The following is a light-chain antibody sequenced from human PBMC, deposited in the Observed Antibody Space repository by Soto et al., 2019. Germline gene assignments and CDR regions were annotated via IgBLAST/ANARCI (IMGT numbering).Light chain of an antibody. J-gene: IGLJ3*02. Sequence: QSALTQPASVSGSPGQSITISCTGTSSDVGSYKLVSWYQQHPGKAPKLMISEVTKRPSGVSTRFSGSKSGNTASLTISGLQPEDESDYYCCSHAGSNTWVFGGGTKVTVL. CDR2: EVT. V-gene: IGLV2-23*02. CDR1: SSDVGSYKL. CDR3: CSHAGSNTWV.